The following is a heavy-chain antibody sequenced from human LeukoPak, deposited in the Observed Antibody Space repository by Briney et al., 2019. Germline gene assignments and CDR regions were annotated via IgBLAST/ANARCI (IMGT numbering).Heavy chain of an antibody. J-gene: IGHJ5*02. CDR3: ARGRANYDFWSGYRTDTKNWFDP. D-gene: IGHD3-3*01. V-gene: IGHV4-34*01. CDR1: GGSFSGYY. Sequence: SETLSLTCAVYGGSFSGYYWSWIRQPPGKGLEWIGEINHSGSTNYNPSLKSRVTISVDTSKNQFSLKLSSVTAADTAVYYCARGRANYDFWSGYRTDTKNWFDPWGQGTLVTASS. CDR2: INHSGST.